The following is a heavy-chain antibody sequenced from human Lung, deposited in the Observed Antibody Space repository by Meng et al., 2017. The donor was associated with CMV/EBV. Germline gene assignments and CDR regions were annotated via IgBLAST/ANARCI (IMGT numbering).Heavy chain of an antibody. CDR3: TTDRPRSGGKTHDF. V-gene: IGHV3-15*01. CDR1: GSGFIFSDLW. CDR2: TKSKVDGETR. Sequence: DVQLVESGGGLVKPGGSLRISCSGSGSGFIFSDLWINWVRQAPGKGLEWVGRTKSKVDGETRDYAAAVRGRFAISRDDSKNTLYLHMNSLKTEDTAVYYCTTDRPRSGGKTHDFWGQGTMVTVSS. J-gene: IGHJ4*02. D-gene: IGHD4-23*01.